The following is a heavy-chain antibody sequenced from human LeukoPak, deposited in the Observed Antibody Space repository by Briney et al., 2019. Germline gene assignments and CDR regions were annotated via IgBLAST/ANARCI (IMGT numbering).Heavy chain of an antibody. CDR3: AKGTWDIAMVPDY. CDR2: IWYDGSNK. D-gene: IGHD5-18*01. J-gene: IGHJ4*02. V-gene: IGHV3-33*06. CDR1: GFTFSSYG. Sequence: GGSLRLSCAASGFTFSSYGMHWVRQAPGKGLEWVAVIWYDGSNKYYADSVKGRFTISRDNSKNTLYLQMNSLRAEDTAVYYCAKGTWDIAMVPDYWGQGTLVTVSS.